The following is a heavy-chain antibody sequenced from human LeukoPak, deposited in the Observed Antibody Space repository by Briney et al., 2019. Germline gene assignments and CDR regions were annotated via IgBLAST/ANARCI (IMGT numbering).Heavy chain of an antibody. V-gene: IGHV1-69*05. CDR1: GGTFSSHA. D-gene: IGHD3-3*01. Sequence: GASVKVSCKASGGTFSSHAISWVRQAPGQGLEWMGGIIPIFGTANYAQKFQGRVTITTDESTSTAYMELSSLRSEDTAVYYCARDRYDFWSGYYTGYFDYWGQGTLVTVSS. J-gene: IGHJ4*02. CDR3: ARDRYDFWSGYYTGYFDY. CDR2: IIPIFGTA.